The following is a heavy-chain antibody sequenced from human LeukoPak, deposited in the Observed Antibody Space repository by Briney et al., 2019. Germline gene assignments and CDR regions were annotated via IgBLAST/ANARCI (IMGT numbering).Heavy chain of an antibody. J-gene: IGHJ6*02. V-gene: IGHV4-34*01. D-gene: IGHD3-10*02. CDR3: ARVRYVRGVIIRSLLLYGMDV. Sequence: SETLSLTCAVYGGSFSGYYWSWIRQPPGKGLEWIGEINHSGSTNYNPSLKSRVTISVDTSKNQFSLKLSSVTAADTAVYYCARVRYVRGVIIRSLLLYGMDVWGQGTTVTVSS. CDR1: GGSFSGYY. CDR2: INHSGST.